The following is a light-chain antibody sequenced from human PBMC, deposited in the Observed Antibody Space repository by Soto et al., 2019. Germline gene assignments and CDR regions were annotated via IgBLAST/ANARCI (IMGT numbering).Light chain of an antibody. CDR1: QSISSY. Sequence: DIQMTQSPSSLSASVGDRVTITCRASQSISSYLNWYQQKPGKAPKLLMYGASRLQSGVPSRFSGSGSGTDFTLTISSLQPEDFATYYCQQSRTFGQGTKVDI. CDR3: QQSRT. CDR2: GAS. V-gene: IGKV1-39*01. J-gene: IGKJ1*01.